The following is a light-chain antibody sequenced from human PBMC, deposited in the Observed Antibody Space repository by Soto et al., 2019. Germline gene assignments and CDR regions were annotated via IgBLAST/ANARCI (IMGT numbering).Light chain of an antibody. CDR1: QSVSSNF. V-gene: IGKV3-20*01. CDR3: QQYGSSPT. CDR2: GAS. Sequence: EIVLTQSPGTLSLSPGERATLSCRASQSVSSNFFAWYQRKPGQAPRLLSYGASSRATGVPDRFRGSVSGTDFTLTITRLEPEDCAVYYCQQYGSSPTFGQGTKVEIK. J-gene: IGKJ1*01.